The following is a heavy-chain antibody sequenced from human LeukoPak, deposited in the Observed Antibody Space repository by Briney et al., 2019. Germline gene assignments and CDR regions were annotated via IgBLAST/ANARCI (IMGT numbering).Heavy chain of an antibody. D-gene: IGHD5-18*01. CDR3: ARDTAMVKLDY. V-gene: IGHV4-4*08. Sequence: SETLSLTCAVYGGSFSGYYWGWIRRPPGKGLEWIGRIYTSGSTNYNPSLKSRVTISVDTSKNQFSLKLSSVTAADTAVYYCARDTAMVKLDYWGQGTLVTVSS. CDR1: GGSFSGYY. J-gene: IGHJ4*02. CDR2: IYTSGST.